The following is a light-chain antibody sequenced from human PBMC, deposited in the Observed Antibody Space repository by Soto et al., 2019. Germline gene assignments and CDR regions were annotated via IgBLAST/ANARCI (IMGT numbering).Light chain of an antibody. Sequence: QSVLTQPPSGSAAHVHKVTMTCSGGSSNIGNYYVSWHQQLPGTAPKLLIYENDKRPSGIPGRFSGSKSGTSATLGTTGLQTGDEADYYCGTWDSSLSIFVFGTGTKVTVL. CDR3: GTWDSSLSIFV. CDR2: END. CDR1: SSNIGNYY. V-gene: IGLV1-51*02. J-gene: IGLJ1*01.